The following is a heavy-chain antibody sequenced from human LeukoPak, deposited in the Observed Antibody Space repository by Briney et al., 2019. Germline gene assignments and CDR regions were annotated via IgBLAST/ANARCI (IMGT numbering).Heavy chain of an antibody. J-gene: IGHJ4*02. D-gene: IGHD2-21*01. Sequence: KPGGSLRLSCAASGFTFSSYSMNWVRQAPGKGLEWVSSISSSSSYIYYADSVKGRFTISRDNAKNSLYLQMNSLRAEDTAVYYCARIKSQGVVVPLLRSTYYFDYWGQGTLVTVSS. CDR2: ISSSSSYI. V-gene: IGHV3-21*01. CDR1: GFTFSSYS. CDR3: ARIKSQGVVVPLLRSTYYFDY.